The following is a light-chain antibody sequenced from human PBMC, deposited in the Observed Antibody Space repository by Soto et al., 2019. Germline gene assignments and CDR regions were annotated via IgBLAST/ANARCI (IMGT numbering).Light chain of an antibody. CDR2: EGS. V-gene: IGLV2-23*01. J-gene: IGLJ2*01. CDR3: CSYAGSSTFNVV. CDR1: SSDVGSYNL. Sequence: QSVLTQPASVSGSPGQSITISCTGTSSDVGSYNLVSWYQQHPGKAPKLMIYEGSKRPSGVSNRFSGSKSGNTASLTISGLQAEDEADYYCCSYAGSSTFNVVFGGGTKLTVX.